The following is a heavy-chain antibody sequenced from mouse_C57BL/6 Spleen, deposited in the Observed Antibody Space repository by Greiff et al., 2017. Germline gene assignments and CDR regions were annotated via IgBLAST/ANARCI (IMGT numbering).Heavy chain of an antibody. CDR1: GYAFSSSW. J-gene: IGHJ2*01. Sequence: QVQLKESGPELVKPGASVKISCKASGYAFSSSWMNWVKQRPGKGLEWIGRIYPGDGDTNYNGKFKGKATLTADKSSSTAYMQLSSLTSEDSAVYFCATDGRYYFDYWGQGTTLTVSS. V-gene: IGHV1-82*01. D-gene: IGHD2-3*01. CDR2: IYPGDGDT. CDR3: ATDGRYYFDY.